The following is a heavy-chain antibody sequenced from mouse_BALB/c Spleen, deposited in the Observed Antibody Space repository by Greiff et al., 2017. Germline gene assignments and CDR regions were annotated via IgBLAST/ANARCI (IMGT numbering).Heavy chain of an antibody. J-gene: IGHJ4*01. CDR2: INPGSGGT. CDR1: GYAFTNYL. CDR3: ARRTGLYAMDY. V-gene: IGHV1-54*01. Sequence: QVQLQQSGAELVRPGTSVKVSCKASGYAFTNYLIEWVKQRPGQGLEWIGVINPGSGGTNYNEKFKGKATLTADKSSSTAYMQLSSLTSDDSAVYFCARRTGLYAMDYWGQGTSVTVSS. D-gene: IGHD4-1*01.